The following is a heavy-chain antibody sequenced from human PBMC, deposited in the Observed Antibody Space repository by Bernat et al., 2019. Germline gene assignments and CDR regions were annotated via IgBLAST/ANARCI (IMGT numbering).Heavy chain of an antibody. D-gene: IGHD3-9*01. Sequence: QVQLQQWGPGLVKPSETLSLICSVSGGSISSNSDFWGWIRQPPGKGLEWIGNICYSRGTYYNPSLKSRVTISVDTSKNQFSLKLSSVTAADTAVYYCARLKYDILTGYTDWGQGTLVTVSS. CDR1: GGSISSNSDF. CDR3: ARLKYDILTGYTD. V-gene: IGHV4-39*01. J-gene: IGHJ4*02. CDR2: ICYSRGT.